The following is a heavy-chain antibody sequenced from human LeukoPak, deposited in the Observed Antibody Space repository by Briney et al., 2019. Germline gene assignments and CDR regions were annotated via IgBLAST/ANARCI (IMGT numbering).Heavy chain of an antibody. D-gene: IGHD3-16*01. Sequence: GGSLRLSCAASGFTFSRYSMNWVRQAPGKGLEWVSSISSSSSYGYYADSVKGRFTISRDNAKNSLHLQMNSLRAEDTAVYYCMSYAGRSDDYWGQGTLVTVSS. CDR3: MSYAGRSDDY. CDR1: GFTFSRYS. CDR2: ISSSSSYG. J-gene: IGHJ4*02. V-gene: IGHV3-21*01.